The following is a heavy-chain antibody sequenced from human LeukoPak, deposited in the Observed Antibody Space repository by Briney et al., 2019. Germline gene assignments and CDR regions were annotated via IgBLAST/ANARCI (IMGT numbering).Heavy chain of an antibody. J-gene: IGHJ4*02. V-gene: IGHV4-39*01. Sequence: GSIYYSGSTYYNPSLKSRVTISVDTSKNQFSLKLSSVTAADTAVYYCARVGPMITFGGVDYWGQGTLVTVSS. D-gene: IGHD3-16*01. CDR3: ARVGPMITFGGVDY. CDR2: IYYSGST.